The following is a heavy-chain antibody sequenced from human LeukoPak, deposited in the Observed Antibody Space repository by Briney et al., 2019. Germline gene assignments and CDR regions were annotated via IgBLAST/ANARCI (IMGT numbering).Heavy chain of an antibody. CDR1: GYSISSGYY. J-gene: IGHJ4*02. V-gene: IGHV4-38-2*02. CDR3: ARVNPYSHRITN. Sequence: SETLSLTCTVSGYSISSGYYWGWIRQPPGKGLEWIGSIYHSGSTYYNPSLKSRVTISVDTSKNQFSLKLSSVTAADTAVYYCARVNPYSHRITNWGQGTLVTVSS. D-gene: IGHD3-10*01. CDR2: IYHSGST.